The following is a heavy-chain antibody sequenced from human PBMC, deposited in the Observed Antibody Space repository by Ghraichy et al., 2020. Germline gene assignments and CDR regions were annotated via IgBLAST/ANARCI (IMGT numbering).Heavy chain of an antibody. CDR3: ARRPVESYFDY. CDR2: IFYSGST. V-gene: IGHV4-39*01. J-gene: IGHJ4*02. CDR1: GGSISSSSYH. Sequence: SQTLSLTCTVSGGSISSSSYHWGWIRQPPGKGLEWIGSIFYSGSTYYNPSLKSRVTISVDTSKNQFSLKLSSVTAVDTAVYYCARRPVESYFDYWGQGTLVTVSS. D-gene: IGHD5-24*01.